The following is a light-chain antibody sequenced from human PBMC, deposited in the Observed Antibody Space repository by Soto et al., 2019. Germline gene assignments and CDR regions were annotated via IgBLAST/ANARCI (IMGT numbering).Light chain of an antibody. CDR1: ESVTSRY. V-gene: IGKV3-20*01. Sequence: EIVLTQSPGTMSLSPGETVTLSCRASESVTSRYLAWYQQKFGQAPRLLIHGVSNRATGIPDKFSGSGSGTDFTLTISRLEPEDFAVYYCQQYDSPPITFGQGTRLEMK. CDR3: QQYDSPPIT. CDR2: GVS. J-gene: IGKJ5*01.